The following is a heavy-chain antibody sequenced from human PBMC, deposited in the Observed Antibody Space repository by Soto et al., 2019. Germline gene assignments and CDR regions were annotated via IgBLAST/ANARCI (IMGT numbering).Heavy chain of an antibody. CDR2: IKQDGSVK. J-gene: IGHJ4*02. CDR1: GFSCRNYG. V-gene: IGHV3-7*01. Sequence: GGSLRLSCAASGFSCRNYGMSWVRQAPGKGLEGVANIKQDGSVKYYVDSVKGRFTISRDNAKNSVYLQMNSLRVEDTAVYYCARIGYSSSSNDYWGRGT. D-gene: IGHD6-19*01. CDR3: ARIGYSSSSNDY.